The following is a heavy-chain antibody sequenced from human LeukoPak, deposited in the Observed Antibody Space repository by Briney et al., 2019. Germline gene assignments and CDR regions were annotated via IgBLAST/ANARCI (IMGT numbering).Heavy chain of an antibody. Sequence: SETLSLTCTVSIGSISGFCWTWIRQPPGKGLEWLGYMYYTGTTNYNPSLRSRVTISIDKSKNQFSLNVSSVTSADTAVYYCAGLAVTGKNYWGQGTLVTVSS. V-gene: IGHV4-59*03. J-gene: IGHJ4*02. D-gene: IGHD6-19*01. CDR3: AGLAVTGKNY. CDR2: MYYTGTT. CDR1: IGSISGFC.